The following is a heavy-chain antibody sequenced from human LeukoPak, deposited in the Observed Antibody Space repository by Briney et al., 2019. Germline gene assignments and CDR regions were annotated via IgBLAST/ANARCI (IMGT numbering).Heavy chain of an antibody. CDR2: IYNGGNT. V-gene: IGHV4-59*08. D-gene: IGHD3-10*01. Sequence: SETLSLTCTVSGGSISGYYWSWIRQPPGKGWEWIGYIYNGGNTNYNPSLKSRVTISVDTSKNPFSQKLSSVTAADTAVYYCARAAYGSGSYLFDYWGQGTLVTVSS. CDR3: ARAAYGSGSYLFDY. J-gene: IGHJ4*02. CDR1: GGSISGYY.